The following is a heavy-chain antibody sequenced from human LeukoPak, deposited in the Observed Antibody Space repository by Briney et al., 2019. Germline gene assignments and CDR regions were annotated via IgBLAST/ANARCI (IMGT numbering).Heavy chain of an antibody. CDR2: ISDSGDST. V-gene: IGHV3-23*01. CDR3: AHMVDIVATIREVAFDI. J-gene: IGHJ3*02. D-gene: IGHD5-12*01. CDR1: GFTFNYW. Sequence: PGGSLRLSCVGSGFTFNYWMTWVRQAPGKGLEWVSGISDSGDSTYYADSVQGRFTVSRDNSKNTLYLQMNSLRAEDTAVYYCAHMVDIVATIREVAFDIWGQGTMVTVSS.